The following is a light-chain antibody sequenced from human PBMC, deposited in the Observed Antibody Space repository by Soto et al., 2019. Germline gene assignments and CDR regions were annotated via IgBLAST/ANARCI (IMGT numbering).Light chain of an antibody. J-gene: IGLJ2*01. Sequence: QSVLAQPPSASGTPGQRVTISCSGSTSNVGSNLASWYQQLPGSAPKLLIYNDYERPSGVPDRFSASKSGTSASLGISGLRSEDEADYFCAVWDDSLSGVVFGGGTKLTVL. CDR3: AVWDDSLSGVV. V-gene: IGLV1-47*02. CDR2: NDY. CDR1: TSNVGSNL.